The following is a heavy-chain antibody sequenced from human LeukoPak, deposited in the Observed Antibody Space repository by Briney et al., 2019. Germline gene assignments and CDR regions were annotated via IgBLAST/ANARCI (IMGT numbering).Heavy chain of an antibody. V-gene: IGHV3-23*01. D-gene: IGHD2-21*01. CDR2: ISGSGDST. Sequence: GGSLRLSCAASGFTFSSYAMSWVRQAPGKGLEWVSAISGSGDSTYYGDSVKGRFTISRDNSKNTLYLQMNSLRAEDTAVYYCAKDLLNNYYYYGMDVWGQGTTVTVSS. CDR1: GFTFSSYA. J-gene: IGHJ6*02. CDR3: AKDLLNNYYYYGMDV.